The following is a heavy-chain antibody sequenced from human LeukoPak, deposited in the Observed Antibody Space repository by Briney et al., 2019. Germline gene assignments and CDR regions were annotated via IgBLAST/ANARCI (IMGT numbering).Heavy chain of an antibody. CDR2: INPNSGGT. CDR3: ARAKAEVVVVPAAIFGWFDP. Sequence: ASVKVSCKASGYTFTGYYMHWVRQAPGQGLEWMGWINPNSGGTNYAQKFQGRVTMTRDTSISTAYMELSRLRSDDTAVYYCARAKAEVVVVPAAIFGWFDPWGQGTLVTVSS. CDR1: GYTFTGYY. D-gene: IGHD2-2*01. V-gene: IGHV1-2*02. J-gene: IGHJ5*02.